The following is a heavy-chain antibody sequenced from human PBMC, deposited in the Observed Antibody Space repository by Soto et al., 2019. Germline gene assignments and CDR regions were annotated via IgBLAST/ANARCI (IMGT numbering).Heavy chain of an antibody. Sequence: ASLKVSCKASGYTFTSYGISWLRQAPGQGLEWMGWISAYNGNTNYAQKLQGRVTMTTDTSTSTAYMELRSLRSDDTAAYYCARDGCSGGSCYFSYWFDPWGQGTLVTVSS. CDR3: ARDGCSGGSCYFSYWFDP. J-gene: IGHJ5*02. D-gene: IGHD2-15*01. CDR2: ISAYNGNT. V-gene: IGHV1-18*04. CDR1: GYTFTSYG.